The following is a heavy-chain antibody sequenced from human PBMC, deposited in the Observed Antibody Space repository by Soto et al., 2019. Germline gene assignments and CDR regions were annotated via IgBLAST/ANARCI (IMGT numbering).Heavy chain of an antibody. CDR2: ISGSGESI. D-gene: IGHD1-26*01. CDR1: GFIFSDYA. CDR3: ARSEQYYYYGMDV. J-gene: IGHJ6*02. Sequence: GGSLRLSCAASGFIFSDYAMTWVRQAPGKGLEWVSGISGSGESIYYADSVEGRFTISRDNSKNTLYLQMNSLKASDTAMYYCARSEQYYYYGMDVWGQGTTVTVSS. V-gene: IGHV3-23*01.